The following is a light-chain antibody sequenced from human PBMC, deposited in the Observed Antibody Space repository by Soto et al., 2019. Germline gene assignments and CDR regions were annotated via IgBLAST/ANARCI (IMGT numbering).Light chain of an antibody. V-gene: IGKV3-20*01. CDR3: EQYDNWPRA. CDR2: GVS. Sequence: ELVVSQPPGALSLSTVEGATLSFSSSQGVSSNDLAGYQQKPCRAPRLLIYGVSSRATGMPDRFMGSGSGTDFTLTISSLQSWDFAVYYCEQYDNWPRAFGQGTKVDIK. J-gene: IGKJ1*01. CDR1: QGVSSND.